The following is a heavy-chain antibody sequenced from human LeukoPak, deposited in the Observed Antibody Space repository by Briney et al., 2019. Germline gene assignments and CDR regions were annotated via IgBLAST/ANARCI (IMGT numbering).Heavy chain of an antibody. D-gene: IGHD5-12*01. Sequence: ASVKVSCKASGYTFTSYGISWVRQAPGQGLEWMGWISAYNGNTSYAQKLQGRVTMTTDTSTNTAYMELRSLRSDDTAVYYCAREKEWLRPYYYDMDVWGQGTTVTVSS. CDR2: ISAYNGNT. V-gene: IGHV1-18*01. CDR1: GYTFTSYG. CDR3: AREKEWLRPYYYDMDV. J-gene: IGHJ6*02.